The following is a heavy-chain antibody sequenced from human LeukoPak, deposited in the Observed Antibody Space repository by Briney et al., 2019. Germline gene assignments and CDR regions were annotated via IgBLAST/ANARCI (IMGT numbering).Heavy chain of an antibody. J-gene: IGHJ5*02. Sequence: SETLSLTCTVSGGSISSHFWSWIRQPPGKGLEWIAYVHYTGSTNYNPSLKSRVTISMDTSKKQFSLRLRSVTAADTAVYYCARVERYNGDYGWFDPWGQGTLVTVSS. D-gene: IGHD4-17*01. CDR1: GGSISSHF. V-gene: IGHV4-59*11. CDR3: ARVERYNGDYGWFDP. CDR2: VHYTGST.